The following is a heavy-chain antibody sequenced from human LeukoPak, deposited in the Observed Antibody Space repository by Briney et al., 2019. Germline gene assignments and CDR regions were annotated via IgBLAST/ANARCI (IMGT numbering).Heavy chain of an antibody. D-gene: IGHD3-3*01. CDR3: ARGGQYYDFWSGYSYLDP. CDR2: IYYSGST. CDR1: GGSISSYY. J-gene: IGHJ5*02. V-gene: IGHV4-59*01. Sequence: KPSETLSLTCTVSGGSISSYYWSWIRQPQGKGLEWIGYIYYSGSTNYNPSLKSRVTISVDTSKNQFSLKLSSVTAADTAVYYCARGGQYYDFWSGYSYLDPWGQGTLVTVSS.